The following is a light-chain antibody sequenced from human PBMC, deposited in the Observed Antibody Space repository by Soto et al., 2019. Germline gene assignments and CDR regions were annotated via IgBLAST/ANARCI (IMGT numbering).Light chain of an antibody. Sequence: DIVLTQSPATLSLSPGERATLSRRASQNVSTYLTWYQQKPGQGPRLLIYNASNRATGIPGRFSGRGSGTDLTLTINSLEPEDFAVYFCHQCANLLNFGGGTKVEIK. V-gene: IGKV3-11*01. CDR3: HQCANLLN. CDR2: NAS. J-gene: IGKJ4*01. CDR1: QNVSTY.